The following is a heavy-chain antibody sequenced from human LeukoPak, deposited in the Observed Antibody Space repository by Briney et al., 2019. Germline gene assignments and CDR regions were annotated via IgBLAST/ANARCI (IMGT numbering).Heavy chain of an antibody. J-gene: IGHJ4*02. V-gene: IGHV1-69*05. CDR2: IIPIFGTA. D-gene: IGHD5-18*01. Sequence: ASVKVSCKASGSTFSSYAISWVRQAPGQGLEWMGRIIPIFGTANYAQKFQGRVTITTDESTSTAYMELSSLRSEDTAVYYCASIGGYSYGDEGNYFDYWGQGTLVTVSS. CDR3: ASIGGYSYGDEGNYFDY. CDR1: GSTFSSYA.